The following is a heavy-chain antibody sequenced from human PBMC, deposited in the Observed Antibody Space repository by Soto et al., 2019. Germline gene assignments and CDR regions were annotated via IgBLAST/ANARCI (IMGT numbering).Heavy chain of an antibody. D-gene: IGHD3-22*01. J-gene: IGHJ4*02. CDR2: ISGSGGST. V-gene: IGHV3-23*01. CDR1: GFTFSSYA. Sequence: PGGSLRLSCAASGFTFSSYAMSWVRQAPGKGLEWVSAISGSGGSTYCADSVKGRFTISRDNSKNTLYLQMNSLRAEDTAVYYCAKGYYDYPGTPSKWGQGTLVTVSS. CDR3: AKGYYDYPGTPSK.